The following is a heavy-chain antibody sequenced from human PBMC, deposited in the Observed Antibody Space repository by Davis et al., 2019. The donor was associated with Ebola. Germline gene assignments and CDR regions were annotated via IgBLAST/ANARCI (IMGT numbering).Heavy chain of an antibody. CDR1: GFTFSSYS. Sequence: GGSLRLSCAASGFTFSSYSMNWVRQAPGKGLEWVSSISSSSSYIYYADSVKGRFTISRDNAKNSLYLQMNSLRAEDTAVYYCARDDGDYIHAFDIWGQGTMVTVSS. CDR2: ISSSSSYI. CDR3: ARDDGDYIHAFDI. V-gene: IGHV3-21*01. J-gene: IGHJ3*02. D-gene: IGHD4-17*01.